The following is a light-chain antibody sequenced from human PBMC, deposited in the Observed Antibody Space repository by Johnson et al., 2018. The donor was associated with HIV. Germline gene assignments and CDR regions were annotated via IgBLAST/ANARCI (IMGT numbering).Light chain of an antibody. CDR3: GTWHSSLSVLYL. J-gene: IGLJ1*01. CDR2: DNN. CDR1: SSNIGNNY. Sequence: SVLTQPPSVSAAPGQKVTISCSGSSSNIGNNYVSWYQQLPGTAPRIVTYDNNKRPSGIPDRFSGSKYGTSGTLGITGLQTGDEADYSCGTWHSSLSVLYLFVTGTTVTVL. V-gene: IGLV1-51*01.